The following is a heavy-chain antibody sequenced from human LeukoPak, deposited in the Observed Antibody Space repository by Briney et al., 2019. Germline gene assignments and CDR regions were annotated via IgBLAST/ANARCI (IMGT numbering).Heavy chain of an antibody. CDR3: ARWVATRVDY. CDR1: GFTFSDYE. V-gene: IGHV3-48*03. CDR2: ISSSGTTI. Sequence: GGSLRLSCVASGFTFSDYEMNWVRQAPGKGLEWVSYISSSGTTIYYADSVKGRFTISRDNAKSSLYLQMNSLRAEDTAVYYCARWVATRVDYWGQGTLVTVSS. J-gene: IGHJ4*02.